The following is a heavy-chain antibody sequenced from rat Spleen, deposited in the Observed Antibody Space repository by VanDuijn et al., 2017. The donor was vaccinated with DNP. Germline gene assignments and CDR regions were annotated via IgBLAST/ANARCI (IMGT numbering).Heavy chain of an antibody. CDR3: ARHGRRVFDY. CDR2: ISNDGETA. Sequence: EVQLMESGGGLVQPGRSLKLSCAASGFTFSDYYMAWVRQAPKKGLEWVAFISNDGETAYYRDSVKGRFTISRDNAKSSLYLQMNSLRSEDTATYFCARHGRRVFDYWGQGVMVTVSS. D-gene: IGHD1-11*01. CDR1: GFTFSDYY. V-gene: IGHV5-22*01. J-gene: IGHJ2*01.